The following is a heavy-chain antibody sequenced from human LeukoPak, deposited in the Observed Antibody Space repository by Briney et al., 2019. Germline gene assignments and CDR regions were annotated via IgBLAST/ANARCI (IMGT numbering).Heavy chain of an antibody. V-gene: IGHV3-23*01. D-gene: IGHD3-10*01. CDR3: AKSESWFGEFVWFDP. CDR1: GFTFSNYA. J-gene: IGHJ5*02. Sequence: PGGSLRLSCAASGFTFSNYAMSWVRQAPGKGLEWVSGISVSGGDTYYTDSVKGRFTISRDNSKNTLYLQVNSLRAEDTAVYYCAKSESWFGEFVWFDPWGQGTLVTVSS. CDR2: ISVSGGDT.